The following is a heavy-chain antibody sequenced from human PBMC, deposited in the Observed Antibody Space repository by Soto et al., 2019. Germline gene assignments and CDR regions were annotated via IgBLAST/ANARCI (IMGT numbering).Heavy chain of an antibody. CDR2: TNPNSGGT. CDR1: GYTFTGYY. V-gene: IGHV1-2*02. J-gene: IGHJ4*02. Sequence: ASVKVSCKASGYTFTGYYMHWVRQSPGQGLEWMGWTNPNSGGTNYAQKFQGRVTMTRDTSISTAYMELSRLRSDDTAVYYCARDSSSTARYYFDYWGQGTLGTVSS. D-gene: IGHD6-6*01. CDR3: ARDSSSTARYYFDY.